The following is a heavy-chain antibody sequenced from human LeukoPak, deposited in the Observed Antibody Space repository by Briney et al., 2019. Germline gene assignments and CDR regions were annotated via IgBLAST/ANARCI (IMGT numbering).Heavy chain of an antibody. CDR3: ARDRLSSWYSRYFDY. Sequence: PGGSLRLSCAASGFTFSSYSMNWVRQAPGKGLEWVSSISSSSSYIYYADSVKGRFTISRDNAKNSLYLHMNSLRAEDTAVYYCARDRLSSWYSRYFDYWGQGTLVTVSS. D-gene: IGHD6-13*01. CDR2: ISSSSSYI. CDR1: GFTFSSYS. V-gene: IGHV3-21*01. J-gene: IGHJ4*02.